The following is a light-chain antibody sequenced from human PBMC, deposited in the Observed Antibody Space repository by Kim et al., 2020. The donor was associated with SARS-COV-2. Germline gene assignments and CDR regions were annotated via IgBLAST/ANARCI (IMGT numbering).Light chain of an antibody. Sequence: DVVMTQSPLSLPVTLRQPASISCRSSRSLVSRDGNTYLNWFQQRPGQSTRRLIYKVSNRDSRVPDTFSGSGSSTDFTLKSSRVEAVEVRVYYYCMQATQGPYTFGHSTQLE. CDR3: MQATQGPYT. CDR2: KVS. CDR1: RSLVSRDGNTY. V-gene: IGKV2-30*01. J-gene: IGKJ2*01.